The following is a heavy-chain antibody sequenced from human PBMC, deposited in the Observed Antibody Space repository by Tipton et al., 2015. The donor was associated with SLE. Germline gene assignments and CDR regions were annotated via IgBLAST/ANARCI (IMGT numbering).Heavy chain of an antibody. Sequence: TLSLTCTVSGGSISSSSYYWGWIRQPPGKGLEWIGSIYYSGSTYYNPSLKSRVTISVDTSKNQFSLKLSSVTAADTAVYYCASLGPYTAMVKGFDYWGQGTLVTVSS. CDR1: GGSISSSSYY. CDR2: IYYSGST. V-gene: IGHV4-39*01. J-gene: IGHJ4*02. D-gene: IGHD5-18*01. CDR3: ASLGPYTAMVKGFDY.